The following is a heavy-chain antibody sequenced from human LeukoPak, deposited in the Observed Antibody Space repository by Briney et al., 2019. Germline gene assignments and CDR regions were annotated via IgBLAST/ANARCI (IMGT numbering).Heavy chain of an antibody. CDR3: ARGRRIVVLPGRGYFDL. V-gene: IGHV4-39*02. D-gene: IGHD4/OR15-4a*01. Sequence: ASETLSLTCNVSGDSISSSSYYWRWIRVPPGKGLEWIGSIYYAGSTYYNPSLKSRVTLSVDTSTNHFSLNIKSVTAADTAMYYCARGRRIVVLPGRGYFDLWGRGTLVTVSS. J-gene: IGHJ2*01. CDR2: IYYAGST. CDR1: GDSISSSSYY.